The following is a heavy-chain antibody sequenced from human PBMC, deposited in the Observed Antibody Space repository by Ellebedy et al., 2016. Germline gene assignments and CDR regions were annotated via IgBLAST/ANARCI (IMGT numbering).Heavy chain of an antibody. CDR1: GGSISSGGYY. V-gene: IGHV4-31*03. CDR3: ARGGYCSSTSCPGLNWFDP. CDR2: IYYSGST. J-gene: IGHJ5*02. Sequence: SETLSLXXTVSGGSISSGGYYWSWIRQHSGKGLEWIGYIYYSGSTYYNPSLKSRVTISVDTSKNQFSLKLSSVTAADTAVYYCARGGYCSSTSCPGLNWFDPWGQGTLVTVSS. D-gene: IGHD2-2*01.